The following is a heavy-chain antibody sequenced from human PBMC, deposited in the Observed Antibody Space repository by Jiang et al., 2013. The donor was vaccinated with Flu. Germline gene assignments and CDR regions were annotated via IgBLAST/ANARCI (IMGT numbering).Heavy chain of an antibody. J-gene: IGHJ3*02. CDR2: INTSGST. D-gene: IGHD2-21*01. Sequence: LLKPSETLSLTCTVSGGSISSYYYWSWIRRPPGKGLEWIGYINTSGSTDYNPSLKSRVTMSIETSKTQFSLRLSSVTAADTAVYFCARSDSYCGGACFPFDVFDIWGQGILVTVSS. CDR3: ARSDSYCGGACFPFDVFDI. V-gene: IGHV4-4*09. CDR1: GGSISSYYY.